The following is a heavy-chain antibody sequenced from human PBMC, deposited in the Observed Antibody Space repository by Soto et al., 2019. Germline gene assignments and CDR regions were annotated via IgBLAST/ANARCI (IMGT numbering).Heavy chain of an antibody. D-gene: IGHD2-2*01. Sequence: QVQLVQSGAEVKKPGSSVKVSCKASGGTFSSYAISWVRQAPGQGLEWMGGIIPIFGTANYAQKFQGRVTITADESTSTAYMELSSLRSEDTAVYYCARDQDIVVVPAAKHYYYYGMDVWGQGTTVTVSS. CDR2: IIPIFGTA. CDR3: ARDQDIVVVPAAKHYYYYGMDV. CDR1: GGTFSSYA. J-gene: IGHJ6*02. V-gene: IGHV1-69*01.